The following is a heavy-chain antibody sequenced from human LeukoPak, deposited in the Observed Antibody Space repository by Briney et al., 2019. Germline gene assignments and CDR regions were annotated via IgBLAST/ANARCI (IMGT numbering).Heavy chain of an antibody. CDR3: ARHVRKRGIAVAGTPGWFDP. V-gene: IGHV5-51*01. CDR2: IYPGDSDT. D-gene: IGHD6-19*01. Sequence: GESLKISCKGSGYSFTSYWIGWVRQMPGKGLEWMGIIYPGDSDTRYSPSFQGQVTISADKSISTAYLQWSSLKASDTAMYYCARHVRKRGIAVAGTPGWFDPWGQGTLVTVSS. J-gene: IGHJ5*02. CDR1: GYSFTSYW.